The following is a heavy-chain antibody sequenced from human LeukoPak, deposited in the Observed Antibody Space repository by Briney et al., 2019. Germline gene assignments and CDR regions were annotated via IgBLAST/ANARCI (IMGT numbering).Heavy chain of an antibody. CDR2: INPSGGST. D-gene: IGHD3-22*01. Sequence: EASVKVSCKASGYTFTSYYMHWVRQAPGQGLEWMGIINPSGGSTSYAQKFQGRVTMTRDTSTSTVYMELSSLRSEDTAVYYCARVDGFSDSSGYYYGTPNEYFQHWGQGTLVTVSS. J-gene: IGHJ1*01. V-gene: IGHV1-46*01. CDR1: GYTFTSYY. CDR3: ARVDGFSDSSGYYYGTPNEYFQH.